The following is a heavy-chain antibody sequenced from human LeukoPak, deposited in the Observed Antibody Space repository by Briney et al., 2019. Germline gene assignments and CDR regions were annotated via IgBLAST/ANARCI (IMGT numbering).Heavy chain of an antibody. CDR3: ARDPGYGGTSDAFDI. Sequence: GGSLRLSCAASGFTFSSYGMHWVRQAPGKGLEWVAIMSSDESSKYYADAVKGRFTISRDKSKNTLYLQMNSLRAEDTAVYYCARDPGYGGTSDAFDIWGQGTMVTVSS. D-gene: IGHD4-23*01. J-gene: IGHJ3*02. CDR2: MSSDESSK. CDR1: GFTFSSYG. V-gene: IGHV3-30*03.